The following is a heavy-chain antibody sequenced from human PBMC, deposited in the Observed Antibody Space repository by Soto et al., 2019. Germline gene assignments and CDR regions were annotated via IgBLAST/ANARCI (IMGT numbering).Heavy chain of an antibody. Sequence: GGSLRLSCAASGFTFSDYYMSWIRQAPGKGLEWVSYISSSGSTIYYADSVKGRFTISRDNAKNSLYLQMNSLRAEDTAVYYCARDPDGTMVRGVIPSLFDYWGQGTLVTVSS. V-gene: IGHV3-11*01. D-gene: IGHD3-10*01. CDR2: ISSSGSTI. CDR3: ARDPDGTMVRGVIPSLFDY. J-gene: IGHJ4*02. CDR1: GFTFSDYY.